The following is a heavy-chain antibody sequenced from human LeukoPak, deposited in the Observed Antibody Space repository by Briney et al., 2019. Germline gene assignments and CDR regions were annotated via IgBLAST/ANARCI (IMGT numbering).Heavy chain of an antibody. V-gene: IGHV1-69*13. CDR1: GGTFSSYA. D-gene: IGHD2-21*02. J-gene: IGHJ6*04. Sequence: ASVKVSCKASGGTFSSYAISWVRQAPGQGLEWMGGIIPIFGTANYAQKFQGRVTITADESTSTAYMELSSLRSEDTAVYYCASTARNYYYSGMDVWGKGTTVTVSS. CDR3: ASTARNYYYSGMDV. CDR2: IIPIFGTA.